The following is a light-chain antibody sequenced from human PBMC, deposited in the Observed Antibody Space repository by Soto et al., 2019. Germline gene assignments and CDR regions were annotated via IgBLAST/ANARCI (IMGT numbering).Light chain of an antibody. J-gene: IGKJ1*01. V-gene: IGKV3-11*01. Sequence: EIVLTQSPGILSLSPGERGTLSCRASQRFGSSNLAWYQQKPGQAPRLLIYDASNRATGVPARFSGSGSGTDFTLTISSLEPEDFAVYYCQQRSDWPRTFGQGTKVDIK. CDR2: DAS. CDR1: QRFGSSN. CDR3: QQRSDWPRT.